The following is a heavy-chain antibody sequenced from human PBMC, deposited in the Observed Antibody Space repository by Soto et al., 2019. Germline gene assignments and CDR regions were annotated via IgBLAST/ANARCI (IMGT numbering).Heavy chain of an antibody. J-gene: IGHJ1*01. CDR1: GFTFSSYA. Sequence: EVQLLESGGGLVQPGGSLRLSCAASGFTFSSYAMSWVRQAPGKGLEWVSAISGSGGSTYYAESVKGRFTSARDNSRSTDELKMHSLKDEDTAEYDCAKGVEQWLVLKYWGQGTLVHVSS. V-gene: IGHV3-23*01. D-gene: IGHD6-19*01. CDR2: ISGSGGST. CDR3: AKGVEQWLVLKY.